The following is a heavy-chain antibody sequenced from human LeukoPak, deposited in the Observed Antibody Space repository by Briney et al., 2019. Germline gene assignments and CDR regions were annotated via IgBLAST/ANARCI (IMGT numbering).Heavy chain of an antibody. V-gene: IGHV1-8*01. Sequence: ASVKVSCKASGYTFTSYDINWVRQATGQGREWMGWMNPNRGNTGYAQKFQGRVTMTRNTSIRTAYMEPSSLRYEDTAVYYCARVRYYYGMDVWGQGPRVTVSS. CDR2: MNPNRGNT. J-gene: IGHJ6*01. CDR3: ARVRYYYGMDV. CDR1: GYTFTSYD.